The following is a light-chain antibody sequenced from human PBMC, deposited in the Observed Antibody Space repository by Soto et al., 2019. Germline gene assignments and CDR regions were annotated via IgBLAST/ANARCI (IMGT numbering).Light chain of an antibody. CDR2: EVN. Sequence: QSVLTQPPSVSGSPGQSVTISCTGTSSDVGSYNRLSWYQQPPGTAPKLIMYEVNTRPSGVPDRFSGSKSGTSASLAISGLQSEDEADYYCAAWDDSLNGDVVFGGGTQLTVL. CDR3: AAWDDSLNGDVV. V-gene: IGLV2-18*01. J-gene: IGLJ2*01. CDR1: SSDVGSYNR.